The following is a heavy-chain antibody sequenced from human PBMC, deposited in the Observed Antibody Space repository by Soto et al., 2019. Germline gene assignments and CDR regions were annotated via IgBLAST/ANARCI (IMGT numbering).Heavy chain of an antibody. V-gene: IGHV3-21*01. J-gene: IGHJ5*01. CDR2: ISGTGVYI. CDR1: GFTFSNYN. CDR3: ARDPSEGRVGNWFES. D-gene: IGHD2-2*01. Sequence: PGGSLRLSCVASGFTFSNYNMNWVRQAPGKGLEWVSHISGTGVYIHYADAVKGRFTISRDNAKSSVYLQMNSLRAEDTAVYYCARDPSEGRVGNWFESWGQGTLVTVSS.